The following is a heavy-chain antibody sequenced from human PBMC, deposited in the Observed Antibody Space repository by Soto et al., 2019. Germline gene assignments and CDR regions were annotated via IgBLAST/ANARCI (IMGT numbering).Heavy chain of an antibody. Sequence: GSLRLSFAASGFTFSSYSMNWVRPAPGRGLEWVSYINRGGSSIYYADSVRGRFSISRDNAKNSLYLQMNSLRDEDTAVYYCAREPTMKEDAFDIWGQGTMVTVSS. CDR3: AREPTMKEDAFDI. D-gene: IGHD3-22*01. J-gene: IGHJ3*02. CDR1: GFTFSSYS. CDR2: INRGGSSI. V-gene: IGHV3-48*02.